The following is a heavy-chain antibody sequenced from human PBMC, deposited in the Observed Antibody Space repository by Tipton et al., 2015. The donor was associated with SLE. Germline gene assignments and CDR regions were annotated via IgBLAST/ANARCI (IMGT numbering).Heavy chain of an antibody. Sequence: AVSGFTFDDYAMHWVRQAPGKGLEWVSGISWNSGSIGYADSVKGRFTISRDNAKNSLYLQMNSLRAEDTALYYCAKAPGDIVVVVAATPHWYFDLWGRGTLVTVSS. D-gene: IGHD2-15*01. CDR1: GFTFDDYA. CDR2: ISWNSGSI. CDR3: AKAPGDIVVVVAATPHWYFDL. V-gene: IGHV3-9*01. J-gene: IGHJ2*01.